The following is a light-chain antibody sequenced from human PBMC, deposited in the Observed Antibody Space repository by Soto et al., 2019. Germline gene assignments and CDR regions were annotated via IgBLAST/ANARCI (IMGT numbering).Light chain of an antibody. Sequence: EIVMPQSPVTLSVSPGERAPLSCRASQSVSSNLAWYQQNPGQAPRLLIYGASTRATGIPARFSGSGSGTEFTLTINRLEPEDFAVYYCQQRSNWWTFGQGTKVDI. V-gene: IGKV3-15*01. CDR3: QQRSNWWT. CDR2: GAS. J-gene: IGKJ1*01. CDR1: QSVSSN.